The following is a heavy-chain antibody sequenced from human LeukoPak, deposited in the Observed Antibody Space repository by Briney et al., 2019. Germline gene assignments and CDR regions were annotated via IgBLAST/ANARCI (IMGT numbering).Heavy chain of an antibody. CDR2: ISGSGGST. CDR3: AKSGVVYAIVYFDY. J-gene: IGHJ4*02. D-gene: IGHD2-8*02. CDR1: GFTFSSYA. V-gene: IGHV3-23*01. Sequence: GESLRLSCAGSGFTFSSYAMSWVRQAPGKGLEWVSAISGSGGSTYYADSVKGRFTISRDNSKNTLYLQMNSLRAEDTAVYYCAKSGVVYAIVYFDYWGQGTLVTVSS.